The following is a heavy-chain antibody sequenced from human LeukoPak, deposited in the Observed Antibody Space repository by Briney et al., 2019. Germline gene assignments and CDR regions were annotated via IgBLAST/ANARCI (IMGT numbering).Heavy chain of an antibody. D-gene: IGHD6-19*01. CDR2: IYYSGST. CDR3: ASSGWYGERYYFDY. V-gene: IGHV4-59*01. Sequence: SETLSLTCTVSGGSISSYYWSWIRQPSGKGLEWIGYIYYSGSTNYNPSLKSRVTISVDTSKNQFSLKLSSVTAADTAVYYCASSGWYGERYYFDYWGQGTLVTVSS. J-gene: IGHJ4*02. CDR1: GGSISSYY.